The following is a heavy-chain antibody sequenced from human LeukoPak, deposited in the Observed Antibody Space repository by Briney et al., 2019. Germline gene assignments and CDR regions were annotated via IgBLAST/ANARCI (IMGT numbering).Heavy chain of an antibody. J-gene: IGHJ4*02. CDR2: IRYDGSNK. CDR3: AKGAAAFYYFDY. CDR1: GFTFSSYG. V-gene: IGHV3-30*02. D-gene: IGHD6-13*01. Sequence: GGSLRLSCAASGFTFSSYGMHWVRQAPGKGLEWVAFIRYDGSNKYYADSVKGRFTISRDNSKNTLYLQMNSLRAEDTAVYYCAKGAAAFYYFDYWGQGTLVTVSS.